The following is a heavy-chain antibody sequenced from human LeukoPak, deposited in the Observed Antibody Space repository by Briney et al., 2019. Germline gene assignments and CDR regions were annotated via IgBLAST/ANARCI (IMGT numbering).Heavy chain of an antibody. CDR1: GFTLSTYA. D-gene: IGHD3-22*01. V-gene: IGHV3-30*04. CDR3: ARDLDKQNYYDSSGYSGDDY. J-gene: IGHJ4*02. Sequence: QSGGSLRLSCVASGFTLSTYAMHWVRQPPGKGPEWVALISYDGRNEFYADSVKGRFTISRDNSQNTLHLQMNSLRSEDTAVYYCARDLDKQNYYDSSGYSGDDYWGQGTLVTVSS. CDR2: ISYDGRNE.